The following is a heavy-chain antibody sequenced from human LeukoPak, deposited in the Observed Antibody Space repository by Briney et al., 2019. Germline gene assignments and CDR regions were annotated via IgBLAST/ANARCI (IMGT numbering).Heavy chain of an antibody. V-gene: IGHV4-59*08. Sequence: SETLSLTCTVSGGSISSYYWSWTRQPPGKGLEWIGYIYYSGSTNYNPSLKSRVTISVDTSKNQFSLKLSSVTAADTAVYYCARNNDSSVFFDYWGQGTLVTVSS. CDR1: GGSISSYY. CDR3: ARNNDSSVFFDY. J-gene: IGHJ4*02. D-gene: IGHD3-22*01. CDR2: IYYSGST.